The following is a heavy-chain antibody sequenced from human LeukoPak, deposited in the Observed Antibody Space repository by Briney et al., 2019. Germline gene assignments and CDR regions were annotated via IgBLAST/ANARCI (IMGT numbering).Heavy chain of an antibody. CDR1: GFTFSSYA. CDR2: ISGSGGST. J-gene: IGHJ4*02. D-gene: IGHD3-10*01. V-gene: IGHV3-23*01. Sequence: VGSLRLSCAASGFTFSSYAMSWVRQAPGKGLEWVSAISGSGGSTYYADSVKGRFTISRDNSKNTLYLQMNSLRAEDTAVYYCAKAYGSGNYYLAYWGQGTLVTVSS. CDR3: AKAYGSGNYYLAY.